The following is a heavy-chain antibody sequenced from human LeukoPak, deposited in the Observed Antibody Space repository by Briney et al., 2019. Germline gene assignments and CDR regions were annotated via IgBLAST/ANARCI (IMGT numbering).Heavy chain of an antibody. J-gene: IGHJ4*02. CDR3: ARGRDIVVVPAANYYFDY. D-gene: IGHD2-2*01. CDR1: GGSISSSNW. Sequence: PSETLSLTCAVSGGSISSSNWWSWVRQPPGKGLEWIGEIYHSGSTNHNPSLKSRATISVDKSKNQFSLKLSSVTAADTAVYYCARGRDIVVVPAANYYFDYWGQGTLVTVSS. V-gene: IGHV4-4*02. CDR2: IYHSGST.